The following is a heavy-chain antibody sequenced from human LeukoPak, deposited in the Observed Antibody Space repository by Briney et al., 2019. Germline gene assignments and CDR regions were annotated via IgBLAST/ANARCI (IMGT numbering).Heavy chain of an antibody. D-gene: IGHD3-10*01. V-gene: IGHV4-4*07. CDR2: IYSSGRA. CDR1: GXSINTYH. Sequence: SETLSLSCIVSGXSINTYHWGWIPQPAGKGLEWIGRIYSSGRANYNPSLESRVTMSVDTTKNHFSLRLSSVTATDTAVYYCARSYGSGNYFDYWGQETLVTVSS. J-gene: IGHJ4*02. CDR3: ARSYGSGNYFDY.